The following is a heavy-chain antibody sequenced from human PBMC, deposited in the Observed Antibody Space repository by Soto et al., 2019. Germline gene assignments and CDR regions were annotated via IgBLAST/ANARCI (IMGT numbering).Heavy chain of an antibody. CDR1: GFTFSSYG. D-gene: IGHD2-2*01. CDR3: ARDHVVLVPAASPGNYYYYGMDV. Sequence: QVQLVESGGGVVQPGRSLRLSCAASGFTFSSYGMHWVRQAPGKGLEWVAVIWYDGSNKYYADSVKGRFTISRDNSKNPLYLQMNSLRAEDTAVYYCARDHVVLVPAASPGNYYYYGMDVWGQGTTVTVSS. J-gene: IGHJ6*02. CDR2: IWYDGSNK. V-gene: IGHV3-33*01.